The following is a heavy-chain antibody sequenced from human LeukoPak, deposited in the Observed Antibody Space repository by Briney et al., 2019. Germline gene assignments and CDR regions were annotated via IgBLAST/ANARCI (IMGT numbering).Heavy chain of an antibody. Sequence: KPGGSLRLSCAASGFTFSKAWMSWVRQAPGKGLEWVGRIKSKTDGGTTDYAAPVKGRFTISRDDSKNTLYLQMNSLKTEDTAVYYCTTDDYGDLVFDYWGQGTLVTVSS. CDR2: IKSKTDGGTT. V-gene: IGHV3-15*01. CDR3: TTDDYGDLVFDY. J-gene: IGHJ4*02. CDR1: GFTFSKAW. D-gene: IGHD4-17*01.